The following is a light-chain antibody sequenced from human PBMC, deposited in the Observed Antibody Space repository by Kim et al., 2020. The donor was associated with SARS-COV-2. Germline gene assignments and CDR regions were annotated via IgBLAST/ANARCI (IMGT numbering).Light chain of an antibody. V-gene: IGKV3-20*01. CDR2: GAS. Sequence: LAPGERATLSCRASQSVSSSYLAWYQQKPGQAPRLLIYGASSRATGIPDRFSGSGSGTDFTLTISRLEPEDFAVYYCQQYGSSPRTFGQGTKLEIK. CDR1: QSVSSSY. J-gene: IGKJ2*01. CDR3: QQYGSSPRT.